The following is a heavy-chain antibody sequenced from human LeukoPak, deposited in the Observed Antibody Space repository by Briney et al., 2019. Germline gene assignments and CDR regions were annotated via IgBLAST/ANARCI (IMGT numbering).Heavy chain of an antibody. CDR2: ISAYNGNT. Sequence: ASVKVSCKASGYTFTSYGISWVRQAPGQGLEWMGWISAYNGNTNYAQKLQGRVTMTTDTSTSTAYMELRSLRSDDTAVYYCARDLFRQQLAQSWDWFDPWGQGTLVTVSS. J-gene: IGHJ5*02. CDR1: GYTFTSYG. CDR3: ARDLFRQQLAQSWDWFDP. V-gene: IGHV1-18*01. D-gene: IGHD6-13*01.